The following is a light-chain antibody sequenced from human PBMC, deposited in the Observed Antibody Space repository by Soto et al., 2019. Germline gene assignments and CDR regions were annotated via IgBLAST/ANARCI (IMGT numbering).Light chain of an antibody. V-gene: IGKV3-15*01. CDR2: DAS. Sequence: EIVMMQSPATLSVSPGERVTLSCRASQSVSSNLAWYQQKPGQAPRLLIYDASTRATGIPARFNGSGSGTELTLTIGSLQSEDFAVYYCQQYEGWPYTFGQGTKLEIK. CDR1: QSVSSN. CDR3: QQYEGWPYT. J-gene: IGKJ2*01.